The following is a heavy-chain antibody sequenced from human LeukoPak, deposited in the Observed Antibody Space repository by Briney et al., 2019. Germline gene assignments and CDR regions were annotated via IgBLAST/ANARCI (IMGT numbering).Heavy chain of an antibody. V-gene: IGHV1-18*01. D-gene: IGHD3-22*01. Sequence: GASVNVSYKASGYTFTIYGISWVRQAPGQGLEWVGWISAYNGNTNYAQKLQGRVTMTTDTSTSTAYMELRSLRSDDTAVYYCARDYYDSSGLNYWGQGTLVTVSS. CDR2: ISAYNGNT. CDR1: GYTFTIYG. CDR3: ARDYYDSSGLNY. J-gene: IGHJ4*02.